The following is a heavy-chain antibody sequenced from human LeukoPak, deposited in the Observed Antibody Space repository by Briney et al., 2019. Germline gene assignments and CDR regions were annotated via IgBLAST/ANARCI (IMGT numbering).Heavy chain of an antibody. V-gene: IGHV4-59*08. Sequence: PSETLPLTCPVSGGSISSYYWSWIRQPPGKGLEWIAYISDIGSINYNPSLKSRVTISLDTSKNQFSLKLSSVTAADTAVYYCAGHHPRNTVDFWGQGTLVTVSS. CDR3: AGHHPRNTVDF. CDR1: GGSISSYY. J-gene: IGHJ4*02. CDR2: ISDIGSI. D-gene: IGHD2-8*02.